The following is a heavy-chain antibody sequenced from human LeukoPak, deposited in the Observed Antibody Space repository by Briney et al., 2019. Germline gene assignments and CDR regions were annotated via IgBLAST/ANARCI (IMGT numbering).Heavy chain of an antibody. J-gene: IGHJ4*02. CDR3: ARSSSDVYYFDY. D-gene: IGHD6-6*01. CDR2: IKKDGSEK. V-gene: IGHV3-7*01. Sequence: GGSLRLSCAASGFTFSSYWMSWVRQAPRKGLEWVANIKKDGSEKYYVDSVKGRFTISRDNAKNSLYLQMNSLRAEDTAVYYCARSSSDVYYFDYRGQGTLVTVSS. CDR1: GFTFSSYW.